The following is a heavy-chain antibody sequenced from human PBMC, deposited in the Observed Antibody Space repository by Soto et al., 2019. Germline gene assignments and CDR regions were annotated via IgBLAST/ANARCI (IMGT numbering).Heavy chain of an antibody. V-gene: IGHV1-69*13. CDR3: ARAFSTHYRSKPDDNYYYGMDV. Sequence: SVKVSCKASGGTFSSYAISWVRQAPGQGLEWMGGIIPIFGTANYAQKIQGRVTITADESTSTAYMELSSLRSEDTAGYYCARAFSTHYRSKPDDNYYYGMDVWGQGTTVTVSS. D-gene: IGHD3-10*01. CDR1: GGTFSSYA. J-gene: IGHJ6*02. CDR2: IIPIFGTA.